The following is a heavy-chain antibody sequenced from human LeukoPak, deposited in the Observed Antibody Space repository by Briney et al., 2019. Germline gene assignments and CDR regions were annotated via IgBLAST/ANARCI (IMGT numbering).Heavy chain of an antibody. CDR1: GDSVSSNSAA. J-gene: IGHJ4*02. CDR3: AREQTGFDY. CDR2: RYDRSKWFN. V-gene: IGHV6-1*01. Sequence: SQTLSLTCAISGDSVSSNSAAWNWIRQSPSRGLEWLGSRYDRSKWFNEYGISVKSRITINSDTSKNQFSLHLNSVTPEDTAMYYCAREQTGFDYWGQGTLVTVSS.